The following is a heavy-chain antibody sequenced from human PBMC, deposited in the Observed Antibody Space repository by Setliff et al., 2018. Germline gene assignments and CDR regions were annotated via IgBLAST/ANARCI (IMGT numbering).Heavy chain of an antibody. D-gene: IGHD1-1*01. V-gene: IGHV1-69*06. CDR2: ITPIFETA. CDR3: ARDSVTLGQLERRGGFRYYDMDV. J-gene: IGHJ6*02. Sequence: GASVKVSCKASGGTLSGYAFGWVRQAPGQGLEWVGGITPIFETAHYAQKFQDRVTITADKSTSTVYMELNSLISEDTAVYFCARDSVTLGQLERRGGFRYYDMDVWGQGTTVTVSS. CDR1: GGTLSGYA.